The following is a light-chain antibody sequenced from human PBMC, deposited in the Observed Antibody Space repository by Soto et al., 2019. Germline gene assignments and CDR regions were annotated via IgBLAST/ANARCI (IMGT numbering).Light chain of an antibody. V-gene: IGLV1-44*01. CDR3: AACDDSLHAWA. CDR2: SSD. CDR1: SSNIGRNT. J-gene: IGLJ3*02. Sequence: QSVLTQPPSASGTPGQRVTISCSGSSSNIGRNTVKWYRQLPGTAPKLLIGSSDQRPSGVPDRFSGSQSGTSASLAISGLQSGDEAEYICAACDDSLHAWAFGGGTKLTVL.